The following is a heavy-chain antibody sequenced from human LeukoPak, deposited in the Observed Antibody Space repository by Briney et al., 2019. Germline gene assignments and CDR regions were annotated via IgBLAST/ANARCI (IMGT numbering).Heavy chain of an antibody. CDR2: ISGSGGST. J-gene: IGHJ5*02. D-gene: IGHD7-27*01. CDR1: GFTFSSYD. CDR3: AKDSGDRWFDP. V-gene: IGHV3-23*01. Sequence: GGSLRLSCAASGFTFSSYDMDWVRQAPGKGLEWVSAISGSGGSTYYADSVKGRFTISRDNSKNTLYLQMNSLRAEDTAVYYCAKDSGDRWFDPWGQGTLVTVSS.